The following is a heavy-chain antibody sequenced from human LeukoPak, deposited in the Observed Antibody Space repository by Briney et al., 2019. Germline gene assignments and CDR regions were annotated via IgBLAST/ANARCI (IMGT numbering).Heavy chain of an antibody. J-gene: IGHJ5*02. CDR1: GFTVSSNY. D-gene: IGHD6-13*01. Sequence: GGSLRLSCAASGFTVSSNYMSWVRQAPGKGLEWVSVIYSGGSTYYADSVKGRFTISRDNAKNSLYLQMNSLRAEDTAVYYCARDLRGNYIAAAGTFWFDPWGQGTLVTVSS. CDR2: IYSGGST. CDR3: ARDLRGNYIAAAGTFWFDP. V-gene: IGHV3-53*01.